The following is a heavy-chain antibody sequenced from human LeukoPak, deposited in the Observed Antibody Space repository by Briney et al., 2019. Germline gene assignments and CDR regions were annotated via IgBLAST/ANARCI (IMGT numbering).Heavy chain of an antibody. J-gene: IGHJ3*02. CDR3: ARGWIVATIRSAFDI. D-gene: IGHD5-12*01. CDR2: IIPIFGTA. V-gene: IGHV1-69*01. CDR1: GGTFSSYA. Sequence: SVKVSCKASGGTFSSYAISWVRQAPGQGLEWMGGIIPIFGTANYAQKLQGRVTITADESTSTAYMELSSLRSEDTAVYYCARGWIVATIRSAFDIWGQGTMVTVSS.